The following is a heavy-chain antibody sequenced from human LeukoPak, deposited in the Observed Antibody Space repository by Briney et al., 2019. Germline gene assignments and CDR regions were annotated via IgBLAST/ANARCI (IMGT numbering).Heavy chain of an antibody. Sequence: PGGSLRLSCAASGFTFSSYSMNWVRQAPGKGLEWVSSISSSSSYIYYADSVKGRFTISRDNAKNSLYLQMNSLRAEDTAVYYYARDPQGTTGTTGGMDVWGKGTTVTVSS. V-gene: IGHV3-21*01. CDR2: ISSSSSYI. CDR3: ARDPQGTTGTTGGMDV. CDR1: GFTFSSYS. J-gene: IGHJ6*04. D-gene: IGHD1-1*01.